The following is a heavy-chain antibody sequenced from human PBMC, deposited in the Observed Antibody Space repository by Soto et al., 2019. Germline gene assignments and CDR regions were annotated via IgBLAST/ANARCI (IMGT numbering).Heavy chain of an antibody. J-gene: IGHJ4*02. D-gene: IGHD3-22*01. CDR3: AREGLALYYYDSSGYFDY. Sequence: GSGKVSLKYFCCTFIRHGIRLFGHYAGRWREWMGWISAYNGNTNYAQKLQGRVTITADESTSTAYMELSSLRSEDTAVYYCAREGLALYYYDSSGYFDYWGQGTLVTVSS. CDR1: CCTFIRHG. V-gene: IGHV1-18*01. CDR2: ISAYNGNT.